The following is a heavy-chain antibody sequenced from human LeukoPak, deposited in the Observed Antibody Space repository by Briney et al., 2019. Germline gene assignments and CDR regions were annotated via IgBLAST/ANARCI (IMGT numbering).Heavy chain of an antibody. CDR1: GFTFSSYS. Sequence: GGSLRLSCAASGFTFSSYSMNWVRQAPGKGLEWVSYISSSSSTIYYADSVKGRFTISRDNAKDSLYLQMNSLRDEDTAVYYCARSMVRGGYAFDIWGQGTMVTVSS. V-gene: IGHV3-48*02. J-gene: IGHJ3*02. CDR3: ARSMVRGGYAFDI. CDR2: ISSSSSTI. D-gene: IGHD3-10*01.